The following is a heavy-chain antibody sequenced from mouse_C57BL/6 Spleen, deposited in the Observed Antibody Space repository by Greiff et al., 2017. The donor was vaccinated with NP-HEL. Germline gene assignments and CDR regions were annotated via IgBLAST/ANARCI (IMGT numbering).Heavy chain of an antibody. V-gene: IGHV1-22*01. Sequence: EVQLQESGPELVKPGASVKMSCKASGYTFTDYNMHWVKQSHGKSLEWMGYINPNNGGTSYNQKFKGKATLTVNKSSSTAYMELRSLTSEDSAVYYCARFFPSSGYYFDYWGQGTTLTVSS. CDR3: ARFFPSSGYYFDY. CDR2: INPNNGGT. CDR1: GYTFTDYN. D-gene: IGHD3-2*02. J-gene: IGHJ2*01.